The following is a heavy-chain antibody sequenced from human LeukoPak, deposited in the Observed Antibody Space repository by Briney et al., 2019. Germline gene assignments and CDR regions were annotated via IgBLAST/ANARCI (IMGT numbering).Heavy chain of an antibody. J-gene: IGHJ6*04. CDR3: ARAIYMDV. CDR1: GGTFSNYA. V-gene: IGHV1-69*13. Sequence: GASVKVSCKASGGTFSNYAISWVRQAPGQGLEWMGGIIPIFGSANYAQKFQGRVTITADESTSTAYMELRSLSSEATAVYDCARAIYMDVWGKGTTVTISS. CDR2: IIPIFGSA.